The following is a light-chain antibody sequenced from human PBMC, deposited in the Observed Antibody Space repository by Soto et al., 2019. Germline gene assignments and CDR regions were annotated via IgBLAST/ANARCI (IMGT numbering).Light chain of an antibody. J-gene: IGKJ1*01. CDR1: QSVSSN. V-gene: IGKV3-15*01. Sequence: EIVMTHSPATLSVSPWEIATLSCGASQSVSSNVAWYQQKRGQAPRLLIYGASARATAIPARFSGSGSGTEFTLTISSLQSEDFAVYYCQQYNNCPRTFGHGTKVDIK. CDR2: GAS. CDR3: QQYNNCPRT.